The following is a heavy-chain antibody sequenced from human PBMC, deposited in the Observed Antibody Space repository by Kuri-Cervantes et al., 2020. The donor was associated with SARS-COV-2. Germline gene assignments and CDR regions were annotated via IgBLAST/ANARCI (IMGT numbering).Heavy chain of an antibody. D-gene: IGHD6-19*01. CDR2: IYYSGNS. V-gene: IGHV4-38-2*02. CDR1: GYSISRGYF. J-gene: IGHJ6*02. Sequence: GSLRLSCEVSGYSISRGYFWAWIRQPPGKGLEWIANIYYSGNSDYNPSFRSRVSVSVDTSKNQFSLNLSSVTAADTAVYYCARDRSSHYSSGWYGMGYSYYGMDVWGQGTTVTVSS. CDR3: ARDRSSHYSSGWYGMGYSYYGMDV.